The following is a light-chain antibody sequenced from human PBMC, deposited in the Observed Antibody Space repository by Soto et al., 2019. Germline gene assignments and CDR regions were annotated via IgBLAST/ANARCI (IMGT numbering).Light chain of an antibody. CDR3: AAWDDSLNGRV. CDR2: NNN. V-gene: IGLV1-44*01. Sequence: QSVLTQPPSASGTPGQRVTISCSGISSNIGSNTVNWYQQLPGTAPKLLIYNNNQRPSGVPDRFSGSKSGTSASLAISGLQSEDEADYYCAAWDDSLNGRVFGTGTKVTVL. CDR1: SSNIGSNT. J-gene: IGLJ1*01.